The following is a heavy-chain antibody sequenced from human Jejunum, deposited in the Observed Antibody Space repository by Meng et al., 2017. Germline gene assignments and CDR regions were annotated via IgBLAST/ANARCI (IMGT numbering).Heavy chain of an antibody. CDR3: ARELISYAFDY. V-gene: IGHV1-2*06. CDR1: GYTFTDYY. Sequence: QVQMVQSAAEVKEPGASLKVSCKASGYTFTDYYLYGVRQAPGQGLEWMGRINTRTGGTIYTQKFYGRVTMTRDTSISTAYMELSRLRSDDTAVYYCARELISYAFDYWGQGSLVTVSP. D-gene: IGHD1-26*01. CDR2: INTRTGGT. J-gene: IGHJ4*02.